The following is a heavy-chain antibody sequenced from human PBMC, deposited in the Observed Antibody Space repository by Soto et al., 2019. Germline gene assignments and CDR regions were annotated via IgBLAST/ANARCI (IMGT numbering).Heavy chain of an antibody. J-gene: IGHJ4*02. CDR2: INPSGDST. Sequence: ASVKVSCKASGYTFTNYYMHWVRQAPGQGLEWMGMINPSGDSTTYAQKFQGRVTMTKDTSTSTVYIELSSLRSEDTAVYYCARQDEPLGYWGQGTLVTVSS. D-gene: IGHD1-26*01. V-gene: IGHV1-46*01. CDR1: GYTFTNYY. CDR3: ARQDEPLGY.